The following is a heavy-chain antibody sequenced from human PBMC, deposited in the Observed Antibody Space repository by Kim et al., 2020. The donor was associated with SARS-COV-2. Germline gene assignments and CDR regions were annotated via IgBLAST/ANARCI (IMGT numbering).Heavy chain of an antibody. D-gene: IGHD3-10*01. J-gene: IGHJ4*02. CDR3: ARMSGSVGPFDY. Sequence: NSNPSLKSRVTISVDTSKNQFSLKLSSVTAADTAVYYCARMSGSVGPFDYWGQGTLVTVSS. V-gene: IGHV4-59*01.